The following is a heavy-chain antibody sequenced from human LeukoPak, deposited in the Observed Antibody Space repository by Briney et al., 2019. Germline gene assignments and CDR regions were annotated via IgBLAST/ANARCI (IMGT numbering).Heavy chain of an antibody. D-gene: IGHD3-10*01. J-gene: IGHJ4*02. Sequence: GGSLRLSCSASGFTFSAYAMHWVRQAPGKGLEYVSAITANGIGTYYADSVKGRFTISKDNSKNTLHLQMSGLRAEDTAVYYCARDSWSGDYYGSGTQHDYWGQGTLVTVPS. V-gene: IGHV3-64D*09. CDR3: ARDSWSGDYYGSGTQHDY. CDR2: ITANGIGT. CDR1: GFTFSAYA.